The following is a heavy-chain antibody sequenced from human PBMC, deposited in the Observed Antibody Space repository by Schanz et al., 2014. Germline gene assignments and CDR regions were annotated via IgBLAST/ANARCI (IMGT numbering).Heavy chain of an antibody. CDR1: GFIFSSYG. J-gene: IGHJ4*02. CDR2: IWYDGSNK. D-gene: IGHD4-17*01. Sequence: QVQLVESGGGVVQPGRSLRLSCAASGFIFSSYGLHWVRQAPGKGLEWVAFIWYDGSNKYYADAVRGRFTISRDRFQNSLYLRMSSLRGEDTAVYYCARPRFDFGEVDYWGQGTLVTVSS. V-gene: IGHV3-33*01. CDR3: ARPRFDFGEVDY.